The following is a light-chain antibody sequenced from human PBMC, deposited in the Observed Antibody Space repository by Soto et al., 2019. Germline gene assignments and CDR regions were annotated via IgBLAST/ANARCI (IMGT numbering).Light chain of an antibody. CDR1: SSDAGGYDF. CDR3: SSYAGSNNYV. J-gene: IGLJ1*01. CDR2: EVS. Sequence: QSVLTQPPSASGSPGQSVTISCTGTSSDAGGYDFVSWYQQHPGKAPKLMIHEVSKRPSGVPDRFSGSKSGNTASLTVSGLQAEDEADYYCSSYAGSNNYVFGTGTKVTVL. V-gene: IGLV2-8*01.